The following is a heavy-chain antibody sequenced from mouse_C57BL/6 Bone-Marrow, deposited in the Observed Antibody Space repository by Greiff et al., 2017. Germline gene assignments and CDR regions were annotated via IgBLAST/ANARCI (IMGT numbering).Heavy chain of an antibody. Sequence: QVQLKQPGAELVKPGASVKVSCKASGYTFTSYWMHWVKQRPGQGLEWIGRIHPSDSDTNYNQKFKGKATLTVDKSSSTAYMQLSSLTSEDSAVYYCAIKEYYYYGNPYWYFDVWGTGTTVTVSS. CDR1: GYTFTSYW. D-gene: IGHD1-1*01. CDR3: AIKEYYYYGNPYWYFDV. CDR2: IHPSDSDT. J-gene: IGHJ1*03. V-gene: IGHV1-74*01.